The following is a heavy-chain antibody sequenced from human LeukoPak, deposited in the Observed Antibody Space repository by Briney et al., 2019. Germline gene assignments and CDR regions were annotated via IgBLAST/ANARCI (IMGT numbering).Heavy chain of an antibody. CDR3: AGHHPRNTVDF. CDR2: ISDIGSI. D-gene: IGHD2-8*02. J-gene: IGHJ4*02. Sequence: RRPPGKGLEWIAYISDIGSINYNPSLKSRVTISLDTSKNQFSLKLSSVTAADTAVYYCAGHHPRNTVDFWGQGTLVTVSS. V-gene: IGHV4-59*08.